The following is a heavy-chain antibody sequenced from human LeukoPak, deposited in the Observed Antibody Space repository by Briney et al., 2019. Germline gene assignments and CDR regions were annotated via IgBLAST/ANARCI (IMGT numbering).Heavy chain of an antibody. CDR2: INHSGST. CDR3: AREMTTHPSGDY. CDR1: GGSFSGYY. V-gene: IGHV4-34*01. J-gene: IGHJ4*02. D-gene: IGHD4-17*01. Sequence: PSETLSLTCAVYGGSFSGYYWSWIRQPPGKGLEWIGEINHSGSTNYNPSLKSRVTISVDTSKNQFSLKLSSVTPADTAVYYCAREMTTHPSGDYWGQGTLVTVSS.